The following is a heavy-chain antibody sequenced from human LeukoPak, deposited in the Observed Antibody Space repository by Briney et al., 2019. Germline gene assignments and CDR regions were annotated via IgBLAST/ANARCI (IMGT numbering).Heavy chain of an antibody. CDR1: GGSISSYY. J-gene: IGHJ4*02. CDR2: IYYSGST. D-gene: IGHD3-22*01. CDR3: ARYYDSSGYYQLYYFDY. V-gene: IGHV4-59*01. Sequence: SETLSLTCTVSGGSISSYYWSWIRQPPGKGLEWIGYIYYSGSTNYNPSLKSRVTISVDTSKNQFSLKLSSVTGADTAVYYCARYYDSSGYYQLYYFDYWGQGTLVTVSS.